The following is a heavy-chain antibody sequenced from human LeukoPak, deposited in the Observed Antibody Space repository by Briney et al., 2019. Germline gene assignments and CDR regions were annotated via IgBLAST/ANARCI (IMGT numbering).Heavy chain of an antibody. D-gene: IGHD3-22*01. J-gene: IGHJ4*02. V-gene: IGHV4-4*07. CDR2: IYTSGST. CDR1: GGSISSYY. CDR3: ARNTYYYDSSGYYPFYYFDY. Sequence: SETLSLTCTVSGGSISSYYWSWIRQPAGKGREWIGRIYTSGSTNYNPSLNSRVTMSVDTSKNQFSLKLSSVTAADTAVYYCARNTYYYDSSGYYPFYYFDYWGQGTLVTVSS.